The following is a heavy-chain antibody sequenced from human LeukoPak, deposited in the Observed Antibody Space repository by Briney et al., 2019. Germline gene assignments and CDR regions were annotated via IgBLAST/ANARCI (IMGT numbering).Heavy chain of an antibody. CDR2: IYSGGST. J-gene: IGHJ4*02. CDR1: GFTFSSYS. V-gene: IGHV3-66*01. Sequence: GGSLRLSCAASGFTFSSYSMNWVRQAPGKGLEWVSVIYSGGSTYYADSVKGRFTISRDNSKNTLYLQMNSLRAEDTAVYYCAKGVKHIVVVTAQHYFDYWGQGTLVTVSS. D-gene: IGHD2-21*02. CDR3: AKGVKHIVVVTAQHYFDY.